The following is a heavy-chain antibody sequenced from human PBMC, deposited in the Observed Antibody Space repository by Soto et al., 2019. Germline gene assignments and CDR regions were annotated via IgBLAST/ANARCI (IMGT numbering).Heavy chain of an antibody. D-gene: IGHD4-17*01. V-gene: IGHV2-5*02. CDR2: IFWDGDR. CDR1: GFSLTTSGVG. Sequence: QITLKESGPTLVKPTQTLTLTCSFSGFSLTTSGVGVGWIRQPPGKALEWLALIFWDGDRRYSPSLRSRLIISKDTSKNQVVLTMANMDPVDTGTYYCAYGRVGYSDYEYYFDHWGQGTLVTVSS. J-gene: IGHJ4*02. CDR3: AYGRVGYSDYEYYFDH.